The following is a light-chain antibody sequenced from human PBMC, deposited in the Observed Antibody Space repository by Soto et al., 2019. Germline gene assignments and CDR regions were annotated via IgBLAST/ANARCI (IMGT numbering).Light chain of an antibody. CDR2: GAS. CDR3: QQYNTWPRT. V-gene: IGKV3-15*01. J-gene: IGKJ2*01. CDR1: QSVSGN. Sequence: EIVMTQSPASLSVFPGERATLSCRASQSVSGNLAWYQQKPGQAPRLLIYGASARATGIPARFSGSGSGTEFPLTINSLQSEDFAVYYCQQYNTWPRTFGQGTKLEIK.